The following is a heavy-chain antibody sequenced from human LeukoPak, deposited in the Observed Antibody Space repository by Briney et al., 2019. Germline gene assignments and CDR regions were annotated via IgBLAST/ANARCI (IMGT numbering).Heavy chain of an antibody. CDR1: GGSISSYY. CDR2: IYTSGST. J-gene: IGHJ4*02. D-gene: IGHD3-22*01. CDR3: ARDGRYYDSSGYYTFDY. Sequence: SETLSLTCTVSGGSISSYYWSWIRQPAGKGLEWIGRIYTSGSTNYNPSLKSRVTMSVGTSKNQFSLKLSSVTAADTAVYYCARDGRYYDSSGYYTFDYWGQGTLVTVSS. V-gene: IGHV4-4*07.